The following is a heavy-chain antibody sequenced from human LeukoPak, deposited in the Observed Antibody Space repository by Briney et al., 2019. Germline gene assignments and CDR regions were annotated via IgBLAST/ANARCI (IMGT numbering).Heavy chain of an antibody. J-gene: IGHJ3*02. CDR3: ARDVHDILTGYPNDAFDI. D-gene: IGHD3-9*01. V-gene: IGHV1-46*01. CDR1: GYTFTSSD. Sequence: ASVKVSCKASGYTFTSSDINWVRQATGQGLEWMGIINPSGGSTSYAQKFQGRVTMTRDMPTSTAYMELRSLRSDDTAVYYCARDVHDILTGYPNDAFDIWGQGTMVTVSS. CDR2: INPSGGST.